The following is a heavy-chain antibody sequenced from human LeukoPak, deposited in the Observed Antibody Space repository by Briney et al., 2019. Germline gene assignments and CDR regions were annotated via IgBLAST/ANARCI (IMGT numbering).Heavy chain of an antibody. CDR3: AITRYCSGGSCYYGVDV. Sequence: SQTLSRTCSISGDSVSSNSGAWNSLRQCPSRGLEWLGRTYYRSKRYNNYAVSVKRRMTINPDASKSQFSLQLNSVTPEKTAVYYSAITRYCSGGSCYYGVDVWGQGTTVTVSS. V-gene: IGHV6-1*01. CDR1: GDSVSSNSGA. D-gene: IGHD2-15*01. CDR2: TYYRSKRYN. J-gene: IGHJ6*02.